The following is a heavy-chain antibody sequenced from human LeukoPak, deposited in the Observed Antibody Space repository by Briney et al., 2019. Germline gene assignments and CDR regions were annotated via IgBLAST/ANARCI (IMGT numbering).Heavy chain of an antibody. CDR2: INSDGSST. V-gene: IGHV3-74*01. J-gene: IGHJ4*02. CDR3: ASLDY. Sequence: GSLRLSFTASGXTFSSYWMHWVRQAPGKGLVWVSRINSDGSSTTYADSVKGRFTISRDNAKDTLYLQMNSLRAEDTAVYYCASLDYWGQGTLVTVSS. CDR1: GXTFSSYW.